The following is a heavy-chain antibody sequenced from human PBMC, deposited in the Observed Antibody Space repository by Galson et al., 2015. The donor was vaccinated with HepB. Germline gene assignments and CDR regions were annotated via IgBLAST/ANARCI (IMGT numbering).Heavy chain of an antibody. J-gene: IGHJ4*02. D-gene: IGHD1/OR15-1a*01. Sequence: SLRLSCAASGFTFDTYSLLWVRQAPGQGLQWVSAISGNSAYIYYADSVKGRFTISRDNAKNSLYLQMNSLRAEDTAIYYCASRTRFRTGSGLEDYWGQGTLVTVSS. CDR1: GFTFDTYS. CDR3: ASRTRFRTGSGLEDY. CDR2: ISGNSAYI. V-gene: IGHV3-21*01.